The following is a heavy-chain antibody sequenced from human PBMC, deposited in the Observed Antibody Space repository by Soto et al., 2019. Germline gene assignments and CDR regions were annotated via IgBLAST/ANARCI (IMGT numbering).Heavy chain of an antibody. Sequence: QVQLVQSGAEVQKPGASVKVSCKASGYTFTSYDINWVRQATGQGLEWMGWMNPNSGNTGYAQKFQGRVTMTRNTSISTAYMELSSLRSEDTAVYYCARGRGYSSGWYDLSLFDPWGQGTLVTVSS. V-gene: IGHV1-8*01. CDR2: MNPNSGNT. D-gene: IGHD6-19*01. CDR3: ARGRGYSSGWYDLSLFDP. J-gene: IGHJ5*02. CDR1: GYTFTSYD.